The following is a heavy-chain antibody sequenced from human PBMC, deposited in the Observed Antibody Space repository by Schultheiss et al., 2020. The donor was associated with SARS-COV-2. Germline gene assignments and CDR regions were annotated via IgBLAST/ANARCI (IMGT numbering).Heavy chain of an antibody. J-gene: IGHJ4*02. CDR3: ARRVAVAGHGFDY. V-gene: IGHV4-61*08. D-gene: IGHD6-19*01. CDR2: IYYSGST. Sequence: SETLSLTCTVSGGSISSGDYYWSWIRQPPGKGLEWIGYIYYSGSTNYNPSLKSRVTISVDTSKNQFSLKLSSVTAADTAVYYCARRVAVAGHGFDYWGQGTLVTVSS. CDR1: GGSISSGDYY.